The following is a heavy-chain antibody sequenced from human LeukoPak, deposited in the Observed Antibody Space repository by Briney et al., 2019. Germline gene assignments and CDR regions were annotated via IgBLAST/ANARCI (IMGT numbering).Heavy chain of an antibody. D-gene: IGHD3-10*01. Sequence: SETPSLTCTVSGGSINNHYWSWIRQPPGMGLEWVGYIYFTGTTNYNPSLKSRVTISLDKSKNQFSLKLSSVTATDTAIYYCARGGGSPRNWGQGTLVTVSS. CDR1: GGSINNHY. J-gene: IGHJ4*02. CDR3: ARGGGSPRN. V-gene: IGHV4-59*11. CDR2: IYFTGTT.